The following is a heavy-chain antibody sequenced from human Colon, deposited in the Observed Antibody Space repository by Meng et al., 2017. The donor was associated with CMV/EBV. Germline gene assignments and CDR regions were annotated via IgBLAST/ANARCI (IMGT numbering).Heavy chain of an antibody. J-gene: IGHJ4*02. CDR1: GGSISSSTYY. Sequence: QLTRQESGPGLCKPSGPLSLTCTVSGGSISSSTYYWGWIRQTPGKGLEWIGNIYYSGYTYYNPSLKSRLTISVDTSKNQFSLKLTSVTAADTAVYYCATDYGDYYFDRWGQGTLVTVSS. D-gene: IGHD4-17*01. CDR2: IYYSGYT. CDR3: ATDYGDYYFDR. V-gene: IGHV4-39*07.